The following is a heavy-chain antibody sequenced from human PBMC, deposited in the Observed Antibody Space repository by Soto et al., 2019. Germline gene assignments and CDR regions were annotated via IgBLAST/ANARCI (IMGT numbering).Heavy chain of an antibody. CDR1: GFTFSSYA. CDR2: ISGSGGST. V-gene: IGHV3-23*01. D-gene: IGHD6-13*01. J-gene: IGHJ4*02. CDR3: AKAPGGLSIAAAGYYFDY. Sequence: EVQLLESGGGLVQPGGSLRLSCAASGFTFSSYAMSWVRQAPGKGLEWVSAISGSGGSTYYADYVKGRFTISRDNSKNTLYLQMNSLRAEDTAVYYCAKAPGGLSIAAAGYYFDYWGQGTLVTVSS.